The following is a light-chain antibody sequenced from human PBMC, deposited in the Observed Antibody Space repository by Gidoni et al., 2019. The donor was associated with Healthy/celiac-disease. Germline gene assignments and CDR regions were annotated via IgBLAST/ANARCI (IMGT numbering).Light chain of an antibody. J-gene: IGKJ2*01. CDR3: QQYNDWLSIT. CDR1: QSISSN. V-gene: IGKV3-15*01. Sequence: EIVMTQSPATLSVSPGDRATLSCRASQSISSNLAWYQQKPGQAPRLLIYSASTRATGVPARFSGSGSGTEFTLTISSLQSEDFAVYYCQQYNDWLSITFGQGTKLEIK. CDR2: SAS.